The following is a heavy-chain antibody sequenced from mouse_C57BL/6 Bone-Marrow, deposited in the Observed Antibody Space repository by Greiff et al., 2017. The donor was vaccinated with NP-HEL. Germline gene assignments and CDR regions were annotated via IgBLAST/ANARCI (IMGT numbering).Heavy chain of an antibody. D-gene: IGHD2-2*01. Sequence: EVKVVESGGGLVQPKGSLKLSCAASGFSFNTYAMNWVRQAPGKGLEWVARIRSKSNNYATYYADSVKDRFTISRDDSESMLYLQMNNLKTEDTAMYYCVRQGSMVTFDYWGQGTTLTVSS. CDR2: IRSKSNNYAT. CDR3: VRQGSMVTFDY. J-gene: IGHJ2*01. V-gene: IGHV10-1*01. CDR1: GFSFNTYA.